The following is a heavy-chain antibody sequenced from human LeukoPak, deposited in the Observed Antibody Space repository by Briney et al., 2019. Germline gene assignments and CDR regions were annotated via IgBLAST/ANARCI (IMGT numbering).Heavy chain of an antibody. V-gene: IGHV3-64*01. Sequence: GGSLRLSCAASGFTFSSYAMHWVRQAPGKGLEYVSAITGNGATTYYANSVKGRFTISRDNSKNTLYLQMGSLRAEDMAVYYCARAYSSGWSAMAGWGQGTPVTVSS. CDR3: ARAYSSGWSAMAG. J-gene: IGHJ4*01. D-gene: IGHD6-19*01. CDR1: GFTFSSYA. CDR2: ITGNGATT.